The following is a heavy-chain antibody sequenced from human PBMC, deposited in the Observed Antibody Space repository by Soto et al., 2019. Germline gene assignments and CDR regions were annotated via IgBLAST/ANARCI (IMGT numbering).Heavy chain of an antibody. J-gene: IGHJ4*02. CDR1: GFTLSDNY. V-gene: IGHV3-72*01. Sequence: ESGGGLVQPGGSLRLSCAGSGFTLSDNYMDWVRQAPGKGLEWVGRTRNKANRYTTEYAAAVKGRFTVSRDESMNSLNLQMNSLKTEDTAVYYCVRTSHYGSGTWNFDFWGQGTVVTVSS. CDR2: TRNKANRYTT. CDR3: VRTSHYGSGTWNFDF. D-gene: IGHD3-10*01.